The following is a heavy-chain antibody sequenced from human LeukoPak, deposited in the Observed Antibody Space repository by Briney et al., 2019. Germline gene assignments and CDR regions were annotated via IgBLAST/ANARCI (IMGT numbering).Heavy chain of an antibody. Sequence: GESLKISCKGSGYSFTSYWIGWVRRTPGKGLEWMGIICPGDSETRYSPSFQGQVTISADQSISTAYLQWSSLKASDTAMYYCARRELFSYGLGYSGQGTLVTVSS. D-gene: IGHD5-18*01. CDR2: ICPGDSET. V-gene: IGHV5-51*01. CDR1: GYSFTSYW. CDR3: ARRELFSYGLGY. J-gene: IGHJ4*02.